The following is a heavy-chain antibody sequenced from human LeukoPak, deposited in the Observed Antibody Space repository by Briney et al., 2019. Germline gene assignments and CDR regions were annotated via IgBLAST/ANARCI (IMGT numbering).Heavy chain of an antibody. CDR3: ARHISGSVAFDI. V-gene: IGHV4-59*08. CDR1: GGSIIGHY. CDR2: IYHSGST. Sequence: SETLSLTCSVSGGSIIGHYWSWIRQPPGKGLEWLGYIYHSGSTKYNPSLESRVTISVDTSKNQFSLKVSSVTAADKAMYHCARHISGSVAFDIWGQGTMVTVSS. D-gene: IGHD1-20*01. J-gene: IGHJ3*02.